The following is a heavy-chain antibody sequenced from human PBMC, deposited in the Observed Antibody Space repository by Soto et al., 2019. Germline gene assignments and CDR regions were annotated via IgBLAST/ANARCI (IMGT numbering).Heavy chain of an antibody. J-gene: IGHJ6*02. Sequence: QVQLVQSGAEVKKPGASVKVSCKASGFTFSAYYIYWVRQAPGQGLEWIGWINPNSGGTNNAKKFQGPVTMTSTTSTSTVYMELSALISDDTAVYYCARSLLDEYSSSWRSAYYGMDVWGQGTTVTVSS. D-gene: IGHD6-13*01. CDR1: GFTFSAYY. CDR3: ARSLLDEYSSSWRSAYYGMDV. CDR2: INPNSGGT. V-gene: IGHV1-2*02.